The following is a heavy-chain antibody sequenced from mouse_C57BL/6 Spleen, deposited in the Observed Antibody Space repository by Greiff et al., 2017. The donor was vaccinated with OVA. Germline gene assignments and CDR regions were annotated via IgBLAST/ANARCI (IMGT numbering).Heavy chain of an antibody. CDR1: GYTFTSYW. D-gene: IGHD2-4*01. CDR2: IDPSDSYT. V-gene: IGHV1-50*01. Sequence: QVQLQQPGAELVKPGASVKLSCKASGYTFTSYWMQWVKQRPGQGLEWIGEIDPSDSYTNYNQKFKGKATLTVDTSSSTAYMQLSSLTSEDSAVYYCARRRYYDYDYAMDYWGQGTSVTVSS. CDR3: ARRRYYDYDYAMDY. J-gene: IGHJ4*01.